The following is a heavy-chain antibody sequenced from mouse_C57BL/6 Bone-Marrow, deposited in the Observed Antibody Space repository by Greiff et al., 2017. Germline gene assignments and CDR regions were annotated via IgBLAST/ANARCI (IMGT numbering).Heavy chain of an antibody. CDR1: GYTFTSYW. J-gene: IGHJ2*01. V-gene: IGHV1-50*01. D-gene: IGHD2-4*01. CDR2: IDPSDSYT. Sequence: QVQLQQPGAELVKPGASVKLSCKASGYTFTSYWMQRVKQRPGQGLEWIGEIDPSDSYTNYNQKFKGKATLTVDTSSSTAYMQLSSLTSEDSAVYYCARKLRLDYWGQGTTLTVSS. CDR3: ARKLRLDY.